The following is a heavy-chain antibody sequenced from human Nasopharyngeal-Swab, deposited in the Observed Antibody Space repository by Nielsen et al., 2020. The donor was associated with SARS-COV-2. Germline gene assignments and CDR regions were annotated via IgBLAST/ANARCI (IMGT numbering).Heavy chain of an antibody. D-gene: IGHD3-16*01. Sequence: SETLSLTCTVSGGSISPYYWSWIRQPPGKGLQWIGYIYYSGNTNYNPSLKRRVTISIDTSKNQFSLKLSSVTAADTAVYYCARHWGAYTAPFDSWGQGTLVTVSS. CDR2: IYYSGNT. V-gene: IGHV4-59*08. CDR1: GGSISPYY. CDR3: ARHWGAYTAPFDS. J-gene: IGHJ4*02.